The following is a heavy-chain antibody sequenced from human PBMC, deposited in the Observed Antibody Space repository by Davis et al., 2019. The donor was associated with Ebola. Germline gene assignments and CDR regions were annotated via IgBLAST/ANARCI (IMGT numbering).Heavy chain of an antibody. CDR1: GFTFRSYW. J-gene: IGHJ4*02. CDR3: ATSRAYSYEI. CDR2: INQDASGK. D-gene: IGHD5-12*01. V-gene: IGHV3-7*01. Sequence: GESLKISCAASGFTFRSYWMTWVRQAPGKGPEWVAHINQDASGKYYLDSVKGRFTISRDNAKNSLYVQMNSLRAEDTAVYFCATSRAYSYEIWGQGTLVTASS.